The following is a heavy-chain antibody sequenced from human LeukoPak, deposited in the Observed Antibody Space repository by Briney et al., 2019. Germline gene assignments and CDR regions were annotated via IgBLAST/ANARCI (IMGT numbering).Heavy chain of an antibody. D-gene: IGHD4-17*01. J-gene: IGHJ5*02. CDR3: ARDKYGDEPAVWFDP. V-gene: IGHV4-4*07. CDR1: GGSISSYY. CDR2: IYTSEST. Sequence: SETLSLTCTVSGGSISSYYWSWLRQPAGKGLEWIGRIYTSESTNYNPSLKSRATMSVDTSKNQFSLKLSSVTAADTAVYYCARDKYGDEPAVWFDPWGQGTLVTVSS.